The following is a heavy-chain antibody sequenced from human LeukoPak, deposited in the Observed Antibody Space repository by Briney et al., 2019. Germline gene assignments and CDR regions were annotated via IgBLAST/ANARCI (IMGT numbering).Heavy chain of an antibody. Sequence: PGGSLRLSCAASGFTVGTNYMSWVRQPPGKGLEWIGEVNLQGRTNYNPSLMGRVAISVDTSENHVSLQLTSVTAADTAVYYCAREGGPYRPLDYSGQGILVTVSS. J-gene: IGHJ4*02. CDR1: GFTVGTNY. V-gene: IGHV4-34*01. CDR3: AREGGPYRPLDY. CDR2: VNLQGRT.